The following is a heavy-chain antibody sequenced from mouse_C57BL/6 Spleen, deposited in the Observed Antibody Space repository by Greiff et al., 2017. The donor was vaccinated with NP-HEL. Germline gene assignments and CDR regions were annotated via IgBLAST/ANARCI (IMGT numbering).Heavy chain of an antibody. CDR3: ARPDGYYVDFDV. V-gene: IGHV7-3*01. CDR1: GFTFTDYY. J-gene: IGHJ1*03. D-gene: IGHD2-3*01. CDR2: IRNKANGYTT. Sequence: EVMLVESGGGLVQPGGSLSLSCAASGFTFTDYYMSWVRQPPGKALEWLGFIRNKANGYTTEYSASVKGRFTISRDNSQSILYLQMNALRAEDSATYYGARPDGYYVDFDVWGTGTTVTVSS.